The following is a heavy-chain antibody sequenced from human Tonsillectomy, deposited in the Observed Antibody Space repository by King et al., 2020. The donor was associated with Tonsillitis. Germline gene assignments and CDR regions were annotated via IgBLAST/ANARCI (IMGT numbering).Heavy chain of an antibody. CDR1: GLTLSNVW. CDR2: ITTKTEGAAT. D-gene: IGHD2-21*01. V-gene: IGHV3-15*01. J-gene: IGHJ2*01. CDR3: ADCTNKQYSDL. Sequence: VQLVESGGGLVKPGGSLRLSCAASGLTLSNVWMNWVRQAPGKGLEWIGRITTKTEGAATDYAAPVKGRFAISRDDSQNTVYLQMNSLKIEDTALYYCADCTNKQYSDLWGRGTLVTVSS.